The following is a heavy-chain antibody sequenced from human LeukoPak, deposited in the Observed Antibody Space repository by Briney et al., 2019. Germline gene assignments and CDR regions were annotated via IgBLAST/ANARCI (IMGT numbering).Heavy chain of an antibody. CDR1: GFTFSNYW. Sequence: PGGSLRLSCAASGFTFSNYWMHWVRQAPGKGLVWVSSISSSSSYIYYTDSVKGRFTISRDNAKNSLFLQMNILRAEDTAVYYCARQTGISIDIWGQGTMVTVSS. J-gene: IGHJ3*02. CDR2: ISSSSSYI. CDR3: ARQTGISIDI. V-gene: IGHV3-21*01. D-gene: IGHD2/OR15-2a*01.